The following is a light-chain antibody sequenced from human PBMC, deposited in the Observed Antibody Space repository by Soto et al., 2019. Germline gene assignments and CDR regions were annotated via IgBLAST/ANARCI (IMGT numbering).Light chain of an antibody. CDR1: QSVSSN. CDR3: QHYVERSPIT. V-gene: IGKV3-15*01. CDR2: GAS. J-gene: IGKJ5*01. Sequence: EIVMTQSPATLSVSPWERATLSCRASQSVSSNLAWYQQKPGQAPRLLLYGASTRATGIPARFSGSGSGTDFTLTISRLEPEAFALYYCQHYVERSPITFGQGTRLEIK.